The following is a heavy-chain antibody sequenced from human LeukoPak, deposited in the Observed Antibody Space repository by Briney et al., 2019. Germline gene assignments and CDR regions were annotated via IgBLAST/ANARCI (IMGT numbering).Heavy chain of an antibody. J-gene: IGHJ4*02. CDR3: ALGAYDY. CDR1: GYTFTNYA. V-gene: IGHV1-3*01. Sequence: ASVKVSCKASGYTFTNYAIHWLRQAPGQRLEWMGWINAGDGNTRYSQHFQGRLTVTRDTSASTAYMELSSLRSEDTAVYYCALGAYDYWGQGTLVTVSS. CDR2: INAGDGNT. D-gene: IGHD1-26*01.